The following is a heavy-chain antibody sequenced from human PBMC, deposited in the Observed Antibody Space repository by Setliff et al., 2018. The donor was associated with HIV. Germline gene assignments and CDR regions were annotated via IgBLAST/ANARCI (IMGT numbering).Heavy chain of an antibody. Sequence: SETLSLTCTVSGDSINNYYWTWIRQPPGKGLEWIGYIYHSGGTKYNPSLESRVTISVDTSKKHFSLNLSSVTAADTAVYYCARVISVDTAMAACDYWGQGTLVTVSS. V-gene: IGHV4-59*01. CDR2: IYHSGGT. CDR3: ARVISVDTAMAACDY. D-gene: IGHD5-18*01. J-gene: IGHJ4*02. CDR1: GDSINNYY.